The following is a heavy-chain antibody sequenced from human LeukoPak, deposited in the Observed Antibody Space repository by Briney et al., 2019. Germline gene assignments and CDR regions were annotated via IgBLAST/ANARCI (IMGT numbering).Heavy chain of an antibody. CDR2: ISAYNGNT. D-gene: IGHD4-17*01. V-gene: IGHV1-18*01. J-gene: IGHJ5*02. CDR1: GYIFSTYG. CDR3: ARATTVITRDWFDP. Sequence: ASVKVSCKASGYIFSTYGINWVRQAPGQGLEWMGWISAYNGNTNYAQKLQGRVTMTTDTSTSTAYMELRSLRSDDTAVYYCARATTVITRDWFDPWGQGTLVTVSS.